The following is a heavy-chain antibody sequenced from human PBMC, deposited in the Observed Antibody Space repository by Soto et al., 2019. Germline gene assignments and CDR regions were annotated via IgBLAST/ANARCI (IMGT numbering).Heavy chain of an antibody. CDR3: AKARASGWYSAFDY. V-gene: IGHV3-23*01. CDR2: ITSRAYST. J-gene: IGHJ4*02. D-gene: IGHD6-19*01. Sequence: EVQLLESGGGLVQPGGSLRLSCTTSGFSFSNYAMSWVRQAPGKGLEWVSAITSRAYSTYSADSVKGRFTISRDNSQSTLYLQMTGLRAEDTAVYFCAKARASGWYSAFDYWGQGALVTVSS. CDR1: GFSFSNYA.